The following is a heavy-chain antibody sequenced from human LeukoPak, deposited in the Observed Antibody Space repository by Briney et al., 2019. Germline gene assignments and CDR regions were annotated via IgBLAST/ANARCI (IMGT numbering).Heavy chain of an antibody. J-gene: IGHJ4*02. D-gene: IGHD6-13*01. Sequence: PGGSLRLSCAASGFTFSSYAMSWVRQAPGKGLEWVSAISGSGGSTYYADSVKGRFTISRDNSKNTLYLQMNSLRAEGTAVYYCARGFFSSWPADYWGQGTLVTVSS. V-gene: IGHV3-23*01. CDR3: ARGFFSSWPADY. CDR1: GFTFSSYA. CDR2: ISGSGGST.